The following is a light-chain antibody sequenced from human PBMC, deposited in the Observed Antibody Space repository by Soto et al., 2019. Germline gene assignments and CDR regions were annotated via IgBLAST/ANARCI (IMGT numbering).Light chain of an antibody. CDR2: GAS. J-gene: IGKJ1*01. V-gene: IGKV3-15*01. Sequence: EIVMTQSPATLSVSPGERATLSYRASQSVSSNLAWYQQKPGQAPRLLIYGASTRATGIPARFSGSGSGTEFTLTISSLQSEEFEVYYCQQYKNWPRTFGQGTKVEIK. CDR1: QSVSSN. CDR3: QQYKNWPRT.